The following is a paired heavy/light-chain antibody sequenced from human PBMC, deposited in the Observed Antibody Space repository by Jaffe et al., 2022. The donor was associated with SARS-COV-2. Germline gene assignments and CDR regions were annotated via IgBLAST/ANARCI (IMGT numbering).Light chain of an antibody. CDR3: QHRSDWPLLT. Sequence: EIVLTQSPATLSLSPGERAILSCRASHSVSGYLAWFQQKPGQPPRLLIYGASNRATGIPARFSGSGSGADFTLTISSLEPEDFAVYYCQHRSDWPLLTFGGGTKVELK. J-gene: IGKJ4*01. V-gene: IGKV3-11*01. CDR2: GAS. CDR1: HSVSGY.
Heavy chain of an antibody. J-gene: IGHJ4*02. V-gene: IGHV3-21*01. CDR3: ARELDGSGTYLDF. CDR1: GFTFDTYS. CDR2: ISSSGKYI. Sequence: EVHLVESGGGLVKPGGSLRLSCAASGFTFDTYSMDWVRQAPGKGLEWVSYISSSGKYIYYAESVRGRFTISRDNAKNSLYLQMNTLRAEDTAVYYCARELDGSGTYLDFWGQGTLVTVSS. D-gene: IGHD3-10*01.